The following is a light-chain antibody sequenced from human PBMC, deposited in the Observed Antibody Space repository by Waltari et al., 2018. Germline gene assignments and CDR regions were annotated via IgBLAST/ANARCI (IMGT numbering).Light chain of an antibody. J-gene: IGLJ3*02. Sequence: SYVLTQPPSLSVAPGKTARLTCGGNHIGTRSVHWCQQKAGQAPLVVISYDNDRPSGIPERFSASNSGNMATLTISRVEAGDEADYYCQVWDNYSDHWVFGGGTKLTVL. CDR2: YDN. V-gene: IGLV3-21*04. CDR1: HIGTRS. CDR3: QVWDNYSDHWV.